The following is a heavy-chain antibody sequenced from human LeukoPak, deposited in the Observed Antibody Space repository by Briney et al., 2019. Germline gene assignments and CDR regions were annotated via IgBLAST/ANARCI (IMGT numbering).Heavy chain of an antibody. D-gene: IGHD3-16*01. CDR1: GYTFTSYG. CDR2: ISAYNGNT. Sequence: ASVKVSCKASGYTFTSYGISWLRQAPRQGREWMGWISAYNGNTNYAQKLQGRVTMTTDTSTSTAYMELRSLRSDDTAVYYCARDRGSYGLDYWGQGTLVTVSS. CDR3: ARDRGSYGLDY. J-gene: IGHJ4*02. V-gene: IGHV1-18*01.